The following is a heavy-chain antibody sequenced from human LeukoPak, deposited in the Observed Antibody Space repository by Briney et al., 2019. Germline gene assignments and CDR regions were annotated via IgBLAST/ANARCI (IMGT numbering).Heavy chain of an antibody. Sequence: SQTLSLTCTVSGGSISSGGYYWSWIRQHPGKGLEWIGYIYYSGSTYYNPSLKSRVTISVDTSKNQFSLKLSSVTAADTAVYYCAGGSGSSLYAFDIWGQGTMVTVSS. CDR3: AGGSGSSLYAFDI. J-gene: IGHJ3*02. D-gene: IGHD1-26*01. V-gene: IGHV4-31*03. CDR1: GGSISSGGYY. CDR2: IYYSGST.